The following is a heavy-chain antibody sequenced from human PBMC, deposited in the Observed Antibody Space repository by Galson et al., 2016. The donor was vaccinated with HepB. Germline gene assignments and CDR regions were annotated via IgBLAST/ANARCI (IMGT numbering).Heavy chain of an antibody. J-gene: IGHJ4*02. D-gene: IGHD6-13*01. CDR1: GNTFTSYG. CDR3: SRGLGRFSSSWPRGDN. CDR2: ISPYDGNT. V-gene: IGHV1-18*01. Sequence: SVKVSCKASGNTFTSYGISWVRQAPGQGLEWMGWISPYDGNTNYAQNVQGRVTLTTDTSTSTAYMDLRSLRADDTAVYYFSRGLGRFSSSWPRGDNWGQGTQITVSS.